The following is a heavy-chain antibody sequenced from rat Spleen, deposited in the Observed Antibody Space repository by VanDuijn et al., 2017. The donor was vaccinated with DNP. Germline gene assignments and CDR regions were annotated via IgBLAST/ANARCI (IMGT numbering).Heavy chain of an antibody. Sequence: EVQLVESGGDLVQPGRSLRLSCVASGFTFNNYWMTWIRQVPGKGLEWVASISNSGGNIYYTDSVKGRFTISRDNAKDTLHLQMNSLRSEDTATYYCVRVRSTGIDFGLDVWGQGTSVTVSS. CDR2: ISNSGGNI. V-gene: IGHV5-31*01. J-gene: IGHJ4*01. CDR1: GFTFNNYW. CDR3: VRVRSTGIDFGLDV. D-gene: IGHD1-9*01.